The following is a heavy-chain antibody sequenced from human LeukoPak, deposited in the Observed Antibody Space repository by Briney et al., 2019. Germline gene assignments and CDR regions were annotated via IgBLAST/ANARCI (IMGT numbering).Heavy chain of an antibody. V-gene: IGHV4-30-4*08. J-gene: IGHJ5*02. Sequence: PSQTLSLTCTVSGGSISSGDYYWSWIRQPPGKGLEWIGYIYYSGSTYYNPSLKSRVTISVDTSKNQFSLKLNSVTAADTAVYYCARDRSSSYTRDWFDPWGQGVLVTVSS. CDR2: IYYSGST. CDR1: GGSISSGDYY. D-gene: IGHD6-13*01. CDR3: ARDRSSSYTRDWFDP.